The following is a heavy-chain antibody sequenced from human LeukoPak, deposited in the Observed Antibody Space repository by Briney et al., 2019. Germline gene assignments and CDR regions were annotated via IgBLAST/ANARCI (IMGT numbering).Heavy chain of an antibody. V-gene: IGHV1-2*06. J-gene: IGHJ6*03. Sequence: ASVKVSRKASGYTFSGSYIHWVRQAPGQGLEWMGRINPNSGDTNYAQKFRGRVTMTRDASISTAYMELSSLTSDDTAVYFCARSAEHCNNGVCFTDYYMDVWGKGTTVTVSS. D-gene: IGHD2-8*01. CDR1: GYTFSGSY. CDR2: INPNSGDT. CDR3: ARSAEHCNNGVCFTDYYMDV.